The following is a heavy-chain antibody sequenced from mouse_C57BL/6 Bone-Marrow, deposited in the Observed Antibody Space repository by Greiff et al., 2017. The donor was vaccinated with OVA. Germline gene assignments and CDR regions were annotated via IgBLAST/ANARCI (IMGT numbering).Heavy chain of an antibody. CDR3: ARLRGNS. CDR1: GYTFTSYW. V-gene: IGHV1-59*01. J-gene: IGHJ3*01. CDR2: IDPSDSYT. Sequence: QVQLKQPGAELVRPGTSVKLSCKASGYTFTSYWMHWVKQRPGQGLEWIGVIDPSDSYTNYNQKFKGKATLTVDTSSSTAYMQLSSLTSEDSAVYYCARLRGNSWGQGTLVTVSA. D-gene: IGHD2-1*01.